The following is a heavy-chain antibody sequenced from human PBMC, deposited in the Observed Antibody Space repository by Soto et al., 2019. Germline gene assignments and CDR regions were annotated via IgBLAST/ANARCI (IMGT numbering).Heavy chain of an antibody. Sequence: ASVKVSCKASGYTFTGYYMHWVRQAPGQGLEWMGWINPNSGGTNYAQKFQGWVTMTRDTSTSTAYMELRSLRSDDTAVYYCARAERGRAQPWSGYYDTYYYYMDVWGKGTTVTVSS. V-gene: IGHV1-2*04. J-gene: IGHJ6*03. CDR1: GYTFTGYY. D-gene: IGHD3-3*01. CDR2: INPNSGGT. CDR3: ARAERGRAQPWSGYYDTYYYYMDV.